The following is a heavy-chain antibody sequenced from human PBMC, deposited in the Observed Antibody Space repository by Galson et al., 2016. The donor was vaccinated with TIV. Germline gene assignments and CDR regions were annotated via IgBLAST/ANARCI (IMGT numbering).Heavy chain of an antibody. CDR3: ARVRGLVWFGVSRKEEPYYYNMDV. V-gene: IGHV3-30-3*01. D-gene: IGHD3-10*01. CDR1: GFTFSTYA. J-gene: IGHJ6*02. CDR2: ISDDGNNA. Sequence: SLRLSCAASGFTFSTYAMHWVRQAPGKGLEWVAVISDDGNNAYYGDSVKGRFTIARDNSKKTLYLQMNSLRAEDKAVYYCARVRGLVWFGVSRKEEPYYYNMDVWGQGTTVTVSS.